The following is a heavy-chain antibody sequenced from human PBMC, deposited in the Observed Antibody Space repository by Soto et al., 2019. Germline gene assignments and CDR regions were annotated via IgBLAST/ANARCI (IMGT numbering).Heavy chain of an antibody. V-gene: IGHV3-9*01. CDR1: GFKFEDYA. CDR2: ISWGSGSI. CDR3: ARARAKVTPLDH. Sequence: QLVESGGDLVQPGRSLRLSCAASGFKFEDYAMHWVRQAPGKGLEWVSSISWGSGSIGYADSVRGRFAISRYTAKKSLSLQMNSLRTEDTALYYCARARAKVTPLDHWGQGTLVTVSS. D-gene: IGHD4-17*01. J-gene: IGHJ4*02.